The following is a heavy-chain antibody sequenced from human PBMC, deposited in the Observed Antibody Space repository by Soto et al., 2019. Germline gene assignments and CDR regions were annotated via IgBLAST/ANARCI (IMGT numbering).Heavy chain of an antibody. J-gene: IGHJ4*02. Sequence: GGSLRLSCAASGFTFSSYAMSWVRQAPGKGLEWVSAISGSGGSTYYADSVKGRVTISRDNSKNTLYLQMNSLRAEDTAVYYCAKDRVATITGGYFFDYWGQGTLVTVSS. CDR3: AKDRVATITGGYFFDY. CDR2: ISGSGGST. D-gene: IGHD5-12*01. CDR1: GFTFSSYA. V-gene: IGHV3-23*01.